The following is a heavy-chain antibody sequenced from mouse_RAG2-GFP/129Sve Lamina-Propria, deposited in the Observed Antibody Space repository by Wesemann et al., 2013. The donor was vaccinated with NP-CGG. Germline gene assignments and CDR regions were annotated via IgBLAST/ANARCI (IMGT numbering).Heavy chain of an antibody. Sequence: QVQLQQPGAELVKPGASVKVSCKASGYTFTSYWMHWVKQRPGQGLEWIGRIHPSDSDTNYNQKFKGKATLTVDKSSSTAYMQLSSLTSEDSAVYYCAMILRPDYYYAMDYWGQGTSVTVSS. CDR1: GYTFTSYW. V-gene: IGHV1-74*01. D-gene: IGHD1-2*01. J-gene: IGHJ4*01. CDR2: IHPSDSDT. CDR3: AMILRPDYYYAMDY.